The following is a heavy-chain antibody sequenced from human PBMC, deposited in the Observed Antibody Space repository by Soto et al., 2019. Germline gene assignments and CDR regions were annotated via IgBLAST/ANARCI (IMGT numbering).Heavy chain of an antibody. D-gene: IGHD1-26*01. Sequence: QVQLVQSGAEVREPGASVKVSCKASGYSFTSLDINWVRQTAGQGLEWMGWMQPSTGRTGYAQKIQSRVTMTRDTSINTAYMALTTLTSDDTAFYVCARGVSAGVDYWGQGTLVTVSS. CDR1: GYSFTSLD. CDR3: ARGVSAGVDY. J-gene: IGHJ4*02. V-gene: IGHV1-8*01. CDR2: MQPSTGRT.